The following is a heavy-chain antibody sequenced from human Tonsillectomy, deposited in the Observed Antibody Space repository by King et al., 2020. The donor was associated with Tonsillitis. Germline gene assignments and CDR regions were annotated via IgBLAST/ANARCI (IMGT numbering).Heavy chain of an antibody. CDR3: ARAPPGNYYYYMDV. CDR1: GFTFSTYW. Sequence: VQLVESGGGLVQPGGSLRLSCASSGFTFSTYWMHWVRQAPGKGLVWVSRIIVDGSSTSYADSGKGRFTIPRDNAKNTLYLQMNSPRAEDTAVYYCARAPPGNYYYYMDVWGKGTTVTVSS. D-gene: IGHD1-26*01. V-gene: IGHV3-74*01. CDR2: IIVDGSST. J-gene: IGHJ6*03.